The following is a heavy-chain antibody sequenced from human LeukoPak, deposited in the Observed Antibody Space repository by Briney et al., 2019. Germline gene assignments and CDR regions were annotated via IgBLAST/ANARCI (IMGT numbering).Heavy chain of an antibody. D-gene: IGHD2-2*01. J-gene: IGHJ4*02. V-gene: IGHV1-18*01. Sequence: ASVKVSCKASGYTFTSYGISWVRQAPGQGLEWMGWVSAYNGNTNYAQKLQGRVTMTTDTSTSTAYMELRSLRSDDTAVYYCARDGCCSSTSCSLQFDYWGQGTLVTVSS. CDR3: ARDGCCSSTSCSLQFDY. CDR1: GYTFTSYG. CDR2: VSAYNGNT.